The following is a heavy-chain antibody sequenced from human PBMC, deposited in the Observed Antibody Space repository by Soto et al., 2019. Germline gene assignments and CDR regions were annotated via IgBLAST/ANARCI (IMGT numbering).Heavy chain of an antibody. Sequence: ASVKVSCKASAGTFSSYAISWVRKAPGQGLEWLGRIIPIIGTSNYAQTFQGRVTITADESTRTAYMELSSLRSEDPAVYYRARAVVVTAIQPYYYGMDVWGQGTTVTVSS. D-gene: IGHD2-21*02. V-gene: IGHV1-69*13. CDR1: AGTFSSYA. J-gene: IGHJ6*02. CDR2: IIPIIGTS. CDR3: ARAVVVTAIQPYYYGMDV.